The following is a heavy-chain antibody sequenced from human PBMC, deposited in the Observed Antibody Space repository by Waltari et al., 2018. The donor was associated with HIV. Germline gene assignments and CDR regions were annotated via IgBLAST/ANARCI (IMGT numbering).Heavy chain of an antibody. D-gene: IGHD4-17*01. CDR2: IKQDGVQP. CDR1: GFSFIASW. CDR3: GRYDGDGGGFDS. Sequence: EVQLVESGGGLVQPGGSLRLSCETSGFSFIASWMGWVRQAPGKGLEWVAIIKQDGVQPYYLDSMRGRFPVSRDNSGASISLHMTSLRADDTAVYYCGRYDGDGGGFDSWGQGTLVSVSS. J-gene: IGHJ4*02. V-gene: IGHV3-7*01.